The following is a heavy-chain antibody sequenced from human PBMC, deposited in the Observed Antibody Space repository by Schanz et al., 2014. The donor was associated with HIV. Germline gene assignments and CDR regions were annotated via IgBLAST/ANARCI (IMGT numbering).Heavy chain of an antibody. CDR2: ISGSGGST. Sequence: EVQLLESGGGLVQPGGSLRLSCAASGFTFSSYAMSWVRQAAGKGLEWVPVISGSGGSTYYADSVKGRFTISRDNSKNTLYLQMNSLRAEDTAVYYCANLVVAATDDAFDIWGQGAMVTVSS. D-gene: IGHD2-15*01. V-gene: IGHV3-23*01. CDR3: ANLVVAATDDAFDI. J-gene: IGHJ3*02. CDR1: GFTFSSYA.